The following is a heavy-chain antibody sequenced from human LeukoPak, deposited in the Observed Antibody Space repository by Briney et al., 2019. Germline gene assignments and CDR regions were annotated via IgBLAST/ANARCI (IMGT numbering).Heavy chain of an antibody. CDR2: IIPIFDTA. J-gene: IGHJ4*02. CDR3: ARDLLGSHTSYSSGAWDY. CDR1: GYAFTSHV. D-gene: IGHD3-9*01. Sequence: ASVKVSCKASGYAFTSHVINWVRQAPGQGLEWMGGIIPIFDTADSAQKFQGRLTITADESTSTAYMELSSLRAEDTAVYYCARDLLGSHTSYSSGAWDYWGQGTLVTVSS. V-gene: IGHV1-69*13.